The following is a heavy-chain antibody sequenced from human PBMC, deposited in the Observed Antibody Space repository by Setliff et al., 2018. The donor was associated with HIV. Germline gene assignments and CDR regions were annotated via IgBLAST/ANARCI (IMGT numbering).Heavy chain of an antibody. CDR1: GGSIDNNKYY. J-gene: IGHJ4*02. CDR3: TVYNTGSSKDHY. Sequence: SETLSLTCSVSGGSIDNNKYYWTWIRQPPGKGLEWTGSIYHTGRTYYSPSLKSRVTISVEPSKNQFSLKLNYVTAADTAVYYCTVYNTGSSKDHYWGQGTPVTAPQ. CDR2: IYHTGRT. V-gene: IGHV4-39*07. D-gene: IGHD2-8*02.